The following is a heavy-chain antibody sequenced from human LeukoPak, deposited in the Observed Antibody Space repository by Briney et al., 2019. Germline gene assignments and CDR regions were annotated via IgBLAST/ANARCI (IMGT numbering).Heavy chain of an antibody. V-gene: IGHV3-53*01. D-gene: IGHD3-22*01. CDR3: ARGGGSTDYYDSSGYF. CDR2: IYSGGST. J-gene: IGHJ4*02. CDR1: GFTVSTYY. Sequence: GGSLRLSCAASGFTVSTYYMSWVRQAPGKGLEWVSVIYSGGSTYYSDSVKGRFTISRDNSKTTLYLQMNSLRAEDTAVYYCARGGGSTDYYDSSGYFWGQGTLVTVSS.